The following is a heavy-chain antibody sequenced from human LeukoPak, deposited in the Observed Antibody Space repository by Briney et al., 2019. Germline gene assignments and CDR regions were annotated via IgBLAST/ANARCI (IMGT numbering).Heavy chain of an antibody. V-gene: IGHV4-34*01. CDR1: GGSFSGYY. CDR3: ARAHVLLWFGELSAVPFDY. CDR2: INHSGST. J-gene: IGHJ4*02. D-gene: IGHD3-10*01. Sequence: PSETLSLTCAVYGGSFSGYYWSWIRQPPGKGLEWIGEINHSGSTNYNPSLKSRVTISVDTSKNQFSLKLSSVTAADRAVYYCARAHVLLWFGELSAVPFDYWGQGTLVTVSS.